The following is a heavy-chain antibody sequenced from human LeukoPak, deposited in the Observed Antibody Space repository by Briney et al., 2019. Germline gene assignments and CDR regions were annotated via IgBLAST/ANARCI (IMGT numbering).Heavy chain of an antibody. CDR1: GYTFTSYD. D-gene: IGHD6-13*01. V-gene: IGHV1-8*01. Sequence: ASVTVSCKASGYTFTSYDINWVRPAPGQGREWMGLMNPKSGNTGYEQKFQGRVTMTRNTSMSQAYMELSSLRSEDTAVYYCARVQPSSSWYGYYYYGMDVWGQGTTVTVSS. J-gene: IGHJ6*02. CDR3: ARVQPSSSWYGYYYYGMDV. CDR2: MNPKSGNT.